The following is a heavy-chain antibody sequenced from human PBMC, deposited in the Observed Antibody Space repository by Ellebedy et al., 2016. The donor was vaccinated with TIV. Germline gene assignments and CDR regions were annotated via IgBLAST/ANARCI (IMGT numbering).Heavy chain of an antibody. CDR1: GGSISSGGYS. D-gene: IGHD4-17*01. J-gene: IGHJ4*02. CDR2: IYHSGST. V-gene: IGHV4-30-2*01. Sequence: LRLSCAVSGGSISSGGYSWSWIRQPPGKGLEWIGYIYHSGSTYYNPSLKSRVTISVDKSKNQFSLKLNSVTAADTAVYFCARGGSSYGEAWDYFDYWGQGTLVTVSS. CDR3: ARGGSSYGEAWDYFDY.